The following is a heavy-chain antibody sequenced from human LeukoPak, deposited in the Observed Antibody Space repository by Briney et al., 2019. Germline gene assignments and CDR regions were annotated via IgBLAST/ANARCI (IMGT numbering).Heavy chain of an antibody. CDR3: ARDNNYYGSGSYHDY. D-gene: IGHD3-10*01. CDR1: GGSISSYY. J-gene: IGHJ4*02. V-gene: IGHV4-4*07. Sequence: PSETLSLTCSVPGGSISSYYWSWIRQPAGKGLEWIGRIYTSGSTNYKPSLKSRHTMSVDTSNNQFSPKLSSVTAADTAVYYCARDNNYYGSGSYHDYWGQGTLVTVYS. CDR2: IYTSGST.